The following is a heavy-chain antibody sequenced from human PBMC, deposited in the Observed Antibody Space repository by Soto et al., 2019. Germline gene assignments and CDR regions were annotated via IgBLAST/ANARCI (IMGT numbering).Heavy chain of an antibody. Sequence: QVQLVQSGAEVKKPGASVKVSCKASGYTFTSYGISWVRQAPGQGLEWMGWISAYNGNTNYAQKLQGRVTMTTDTSTRTAYMELRSLRSEDTAVYYCARASGYSSGFAHMDVWGQGTTVTVSS. CDR2: ISAYNGNT. CDR3: ARASGYSSGFAHMDV. J-gene: IGHJ6*02. D-gene: IGHD6-19*01. V-gene: IGHV1-18*01. CDR1: GYTFTSYG.